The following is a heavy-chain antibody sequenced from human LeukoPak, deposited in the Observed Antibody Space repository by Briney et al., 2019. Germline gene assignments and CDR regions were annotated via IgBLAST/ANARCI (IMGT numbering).Heavy chain of an antibody. CDR2: RRR. CDR3: ARAGDKGPASWYFDL. D-gene: IGHD2-21*01. CDR1: GLNLARSQ. Sequence: TAGGSLRLSCAAPGLNLARSQMNSVRQAPGKGLEWSSSRRRYYTDYVKDRFTISRENAKQTLYLQMKSLRPEDTAVYYCARAGDKGPASWYFDLWGSGTLVTVSS. V-gene: IGHV3-69-1*01. J-gene: IGHJ2*01.